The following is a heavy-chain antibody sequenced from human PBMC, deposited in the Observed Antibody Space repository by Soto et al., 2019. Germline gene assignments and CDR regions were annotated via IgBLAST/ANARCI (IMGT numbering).Heavy chain of an antibody. J-gene: IGHJ4*02. Sequence: SETLSLTCTVSGGSISDNSYNWVWIRQTPGKGLGWNGRIFNTWLAYHNSSLKGRVSISLYTSKNQFYLKLISVAAADTAVYHCGRLDSTESGSYYGGGFFAYWGPGTRVTAPQ. CDR1: GGSISDNSYN. V-gene: IGHV4-39*01. CDR3: GRLDSTESGSYYGGGFFAY. D-gene: IGHD1-26*01. CDR2: IFNTWLA.